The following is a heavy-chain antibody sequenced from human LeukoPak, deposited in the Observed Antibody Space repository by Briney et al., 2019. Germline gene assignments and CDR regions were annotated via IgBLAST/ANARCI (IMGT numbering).Heavy chain of an antibody. V-gene: IGHV4-59*12. CDR3: ARVAHYYDSSGYHGRWFDP. J-gene: IGHJ5*02. D-gene: IGHD3-22*01. CDR2: IYYSGST. CDR1: GGSISSYY. Sequence: PSETLSLTCTVSGGSISSYYWSWIRQPPGKGLEWIGYIYYSGSTYYNPSLKSRVTISVDTSKNQFSLKLSSVTAADTAVYYCARVAHYYDSSGYHGRWFDPWGQGTLVTVSS.